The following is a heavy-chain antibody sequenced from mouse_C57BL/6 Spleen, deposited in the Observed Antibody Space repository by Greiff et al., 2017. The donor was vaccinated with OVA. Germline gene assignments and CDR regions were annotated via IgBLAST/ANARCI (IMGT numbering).Heavy chain of an antibody. CDR3: ARDNWYFDA. Sequence: EVQVVESGGDLVKPGGSLKLSCAASGFTFSSYGMSWVRQTPDKRLEWVATISSGGSYTYYPDSVKGRFTISRDNAKNTLYLQMSSLKSEDTAMYYCARDNWYFDAWGTGTTVTVSS. CDR2: ISSGGSYT. V-gene: IGHV5-6*01. J-gene: IGHJ1*03. CDR1: GFTFSSYG.